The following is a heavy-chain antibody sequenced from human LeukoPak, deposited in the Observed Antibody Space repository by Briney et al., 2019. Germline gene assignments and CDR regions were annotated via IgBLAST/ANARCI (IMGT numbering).Heavy chain of an antibody. D-gene: IGHD6-13*01. J-gene: IGHJ4*02. CDR2: INPNSGGT. CDR1: GYTFTGYY. CDR3: ARSVEQLANFDY. Sequence: ASVKVSCKASGYTFTGYYMHWVRQAPGQELEWMGWINPNSGGTKDAQKFQGRVTMTRDTSISTAYMELSRLRSDDTAVYYCARSVEQLANFDYWGQGTLVTVSS. V-gene: IGHV1-2*02.